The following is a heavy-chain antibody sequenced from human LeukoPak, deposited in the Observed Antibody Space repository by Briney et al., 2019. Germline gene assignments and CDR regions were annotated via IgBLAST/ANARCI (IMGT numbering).Heavy chain of an antibody. CDR2: IYYSGST. CDR3: ARQLAGLAPPGFIDS. D-gene: IGHD3-3*02. V-gene: IGHV4-39*01. CDR1: GGSISSSSYY. J-gene: IGHJ4*02. Sequence: SETLSLTCTVSGGSISSSSYYWGWIRQPPGKGLEWIGSIYYSGSTYYNPSLKSRATISLNTSKNQFSLHLTSVTAADTAVYCARQLAGLAPPGFIDSWGQGTLVTVSS.